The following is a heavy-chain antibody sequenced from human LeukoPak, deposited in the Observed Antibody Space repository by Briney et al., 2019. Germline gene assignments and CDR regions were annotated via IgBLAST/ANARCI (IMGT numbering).Heavy chain of an antibody. CDR2: INHSGGT. Sequence: SETLSLTCAVYGGSLSGYCWSWIRQPPGKGLEWIGEINHSGGTKYNPSLKSRVTISVDTSKNQFSLNLTSVTAADTAVYYCARDAIFGVNSNWFDPLGPGNPGHRLL. D-gene: IGHD3-3*01. J-gene: IGHJ5*02. V-gene: IGHV4-34*01. CDR1: GGSLSGYC. CDR3: ARDAIFGVNSNWFDP.